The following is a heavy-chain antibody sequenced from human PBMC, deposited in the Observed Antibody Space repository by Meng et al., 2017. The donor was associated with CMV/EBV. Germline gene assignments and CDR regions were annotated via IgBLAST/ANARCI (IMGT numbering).Heavy chain of an antibody. CDR3: ARIAAAGRFDY. Sequence: GPTLAQPNQASPLPSIFSGLALSSRGVGVCWIRQPPGKALEWLALIYWDDDKRYSPSLKSRLTITKDTSKNQVVLTMTNMDPVDTATYYCARIAAAGRFDYWGQGTLVTVSS. J-gene: IGHJ4*02. CDR2: IYWDDDK. D-gene: IGHD6-13*01. V-gene: IGHV2-5*02. CDR1: GLALSSRGVG.